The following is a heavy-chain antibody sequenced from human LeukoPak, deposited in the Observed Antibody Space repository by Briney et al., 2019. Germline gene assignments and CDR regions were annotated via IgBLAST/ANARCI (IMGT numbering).Heavy chain of an antibody. J-gene: IGHJ4*02. CDR2: ISGSGGTI. V-gene: IGHV3-48*01. CDR3: ARDPIFSDTSGYYFDY. D-gene: IGHD3-9*01. CDR1: GFTFSHYN. Sequence: PGGSLRLSCAASGFTFSHYNMNWVRQAPGKGLECLVYISGSGGTIYYAASVKGRFTLSRANAKNSVYLQMNSLRADDTGVYYCARDPIFSDTSGYYFDYWGQGTLVTVAS.